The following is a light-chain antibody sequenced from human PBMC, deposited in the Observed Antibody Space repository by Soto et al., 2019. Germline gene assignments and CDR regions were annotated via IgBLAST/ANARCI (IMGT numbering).Light chain of an antibody. CDR1: QSVSSN. J-gene: IGKJ1*01. CDR2: GAS. Sequence: EIVMTQSPATLSVSPGERATLSCRASQSVSSNLAWYQQKPGQAPRLLIYGASTRATGIPARFSGSGSGTEFNLTISSLQSEDFAVYYCQQYNNWPPWTFGQGTKVGIK. CDR3: QQYNNWPPWT. V-gene: IGKV3-15*01.